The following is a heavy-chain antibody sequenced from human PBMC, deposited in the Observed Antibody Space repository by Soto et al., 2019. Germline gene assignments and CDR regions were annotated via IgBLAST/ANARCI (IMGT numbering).Heavy chain of an antibody. Sequence: PGASLKISCKGSGYSFTSYWISWVRQMPGKGLEWMGRIDPSDSYTNYSPSFQGHVTISADKSISTAYLQWSSLKASDTAMYYFARPLGPSNCFDSWGQGTLVTVSS. V-gene: IGHV5-10-1*01. CDR1: GYSFTSYW. CDR2: IDPSDSYT. D-gene: IGHD3-16*01. J-gene: IGHJ5*01. CDR3: ARPLGPSNCFDS.